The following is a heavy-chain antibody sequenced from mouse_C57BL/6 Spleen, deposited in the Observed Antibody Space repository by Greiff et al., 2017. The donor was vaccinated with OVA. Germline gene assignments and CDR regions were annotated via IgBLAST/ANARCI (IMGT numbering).Heavy chain of an antibody. CDR2: INYDGSGT. D-gene: IGHD2-4*01. CDR1: GFTFSNYY. V-gene: IGHV5-16*02. CDR3: ARASDDDEYYFDD. J-gene: IGHJ2*01. Sequence: EVLLVESEGGLVQPGSSMKLSCTASGFTFSNYYMAWVRQVPEKGLEWVANINYDGSGTYYQEYLKSRFIISGDNAKNILYLQMSSLKSEDTAMYYCARASDDDEYYFDDWGKGTTLTVSS.